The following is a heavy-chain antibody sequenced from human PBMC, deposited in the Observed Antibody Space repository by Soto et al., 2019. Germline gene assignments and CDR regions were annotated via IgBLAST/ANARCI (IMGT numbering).Heavy chain of an antibody. D-gene: IGHD3-22*01. CDR3: ARGPITTNPRFDP. CDR2: INHSGST. J-gene: IGHJ5*02. CDR1: GGSFSGYY. V-gene: IGHV4-34*01. Sequence: QVQLQQWGAGLLKPSETLSLTCAVYGGSFSGYYWSWIRQPPGKGLEWIGEINHSGSTNYNPSLKSRVTISVDTSKNQFSLKLSSVPAADTAVYYCARGPITTNPRFDPWGQGTLVTVSS.